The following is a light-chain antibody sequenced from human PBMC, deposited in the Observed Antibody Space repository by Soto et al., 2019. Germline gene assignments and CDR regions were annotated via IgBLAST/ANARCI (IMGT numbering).Light chain of an antibody. CDR3: QQYSNWPYT. V-gene: IGKV3-15*01. Sequence: EIVMTQSPATLSVSPGERATLSCRASQSVRSNLAWYQQKPGQAPRLLIYGASTRATGIPARLSGSGSGTEFTLTISSLHSEDFAVYYCQQYSNWPYTFGQGTKLEIK. J-gene: IGKJ2*01. CDR1: QSVRSN. CDR2: GAS.